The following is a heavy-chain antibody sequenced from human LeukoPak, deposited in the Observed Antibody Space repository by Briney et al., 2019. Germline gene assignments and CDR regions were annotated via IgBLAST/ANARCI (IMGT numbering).Heavy chain of an antibody. J-gene: IGHJ3*02. V-gene: IGHV3-53*01. CDR1: GFTVSSNY. CDR3: VRERGYSYDI. Sequence: GGSLRLSCAASGFTVSSNYMSWVRQAPGKGLEWVSVIYSGGSTYYADSVKRRFTISRDNSKDTLYLQMSSLRAEDTAVYYCVRERGYSYDIWGQGTMVTVSS. CDR2: IYSGGST. D-gene: IGHD3-22*01.